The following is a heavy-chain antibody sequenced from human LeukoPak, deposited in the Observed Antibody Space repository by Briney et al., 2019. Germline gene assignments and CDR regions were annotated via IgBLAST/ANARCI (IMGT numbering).Heavy chain of an antibody. CDR1: GYTFTDYY. CDR2: INPNSGGT. D-gene: IGHD1-26*01. V-gene: IGHV1-2*02. J-gene: IGHJ5*02. CDR3: ARGGIVGVYSWFDP. Sequence: GASVKVSCKASGYTFTDYYIHWVRQAPGQGREWTGWINPNSGGTNYAQKFQGRVTMTRDTSISTAYLELSRLRYDDTAVYYCARGGIVGVYSWFDPWGQGTLVTVSS.